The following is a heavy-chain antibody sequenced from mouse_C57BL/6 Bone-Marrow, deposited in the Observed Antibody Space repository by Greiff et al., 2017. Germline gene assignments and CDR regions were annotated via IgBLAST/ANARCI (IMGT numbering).Heavy chain of an antibody. CDR2: IYPSDSET. V-gene: IGHV1-61*01. D-gene: IGHD2-4*01. Sequence: QVQLQQPGAELVRPGSSVKLSCKASGYTFTSYWMDWVKQRPGQGLEWIGNIYPSDSETYYNQKFKDKATLTVDKSSSTAYMQLSSLTSEDSAVYYCAIYYDYAWFAYWGQGTLVTVSA. J-gene: IGHJ3*01. CDR1: GYTFTSYW. CDR3: AIYYDYAWFAY.